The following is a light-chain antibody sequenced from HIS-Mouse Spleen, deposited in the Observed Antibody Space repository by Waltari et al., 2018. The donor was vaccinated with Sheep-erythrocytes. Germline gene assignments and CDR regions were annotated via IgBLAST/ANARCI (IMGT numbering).Light chain of an antibody. CDR1: SSAVGGYNY. Sequence: QSALTQPPSASGSPGQSVPLSCTCTSSAVGGYNYFPWYQQHPGKAPKLMIYEVSKRPSGVPDRFSGSKSGNTASLTVSGLQAEDEADYYCSSYAGSNNWVFGGGTKLTVL. J-gene: IGLJ3*02. CDR3: SSYAGSNNWV. CDR2: EVS. V-gene: IGLV2-8*01.